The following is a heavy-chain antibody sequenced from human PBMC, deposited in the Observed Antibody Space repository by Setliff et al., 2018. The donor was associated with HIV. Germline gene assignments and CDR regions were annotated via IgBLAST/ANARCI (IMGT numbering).Heavy chain of an antibody. CDR2: IYTSGST. D-gene: IGHD6-19*01. J-gene: IGHJ4*02. CDR1: GGSISSYY. V-gene: IGHV4-4*07. CDR3: ARDGGSSGWYFVLGYSDY. Sequence: PSETLSLTCTVSGGSISSYYWSWIRQPAGKGLEWIGRIYTSGSTNYNPSLKSRVTMSVDTSKNQFSLKLNSVTAADTAMYYCARDGGSSGWYFVLGYSDYWGPGTLVTVSS.